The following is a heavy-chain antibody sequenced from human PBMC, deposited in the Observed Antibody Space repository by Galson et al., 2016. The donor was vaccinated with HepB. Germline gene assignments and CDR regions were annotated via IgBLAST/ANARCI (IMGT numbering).Heavy chain of an antibody. V-gene: IGHV2-5*02. Sequence: ALVKPTQSLTLTCTFSGFSLSTTGVGMGWIRQPPGEALEWLALIYWDDDKHYTPSLKSRLTVTKDTSQNQVVLTMTNMDPVDTATYYCAHGAGYFDFWGQGTLVTVSS. CDR3: AHGAGYFDF. CDR1: GFSLSTTGVG. J-gene: IGHJ4*02. CDR2: IYWDDDK. D-gene: IGHD6-19*01.